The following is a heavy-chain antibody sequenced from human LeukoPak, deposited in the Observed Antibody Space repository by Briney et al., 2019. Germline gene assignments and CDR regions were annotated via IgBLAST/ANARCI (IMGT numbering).Heavy chain of an antibody. J-gene: IGHJ6*03. Sequence: GGSLRLSCAASGFTFSSYAMSWVRHAPGKGLEWVSAISGSGGSTYYAVSVQCRFTISRDNSKNTLYLQMNRLRAKDTAVYYCAKDKRSTSSFYIDVWGKGTTVTVSS. D-gene: IGHD2-2*01. CDR1: GFTFSSYA. V-gene: IGHV3-23*01. CDR2: ISGSGGST. CDR3: AKDKRSTSSFYIDV.